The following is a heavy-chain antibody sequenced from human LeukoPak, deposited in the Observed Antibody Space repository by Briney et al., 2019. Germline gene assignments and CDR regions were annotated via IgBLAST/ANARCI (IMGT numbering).Heavy chain of an antibody. CDR1: GGTFSSYA. Sequence: ASVKVSCKASGGTFSSYAISWVRQAPGQGLEWMGGIIPVFGTANYAQKFQGRVTITTDESTSTAYMELSSLRSEDTAVYYCARGYSSSWYGGGFDYWGQGTLATVSS. CDR3: ARGYSSSWYGGGFDY. D-gene: IGHD6-13*01. V-gene: IGHV1-69*05. CDR2: IIPVFGTA. J-gene: IGHJ4*02.